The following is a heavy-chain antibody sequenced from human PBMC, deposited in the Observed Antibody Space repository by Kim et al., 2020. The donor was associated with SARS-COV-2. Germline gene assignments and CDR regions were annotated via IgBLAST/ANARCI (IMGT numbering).Heavy chain of an antibody. CDR1: RFIFNSRA. CDR3: AVGNALDY. V-gene: IGHV3-23*01. CDR2: IDTRGEYT. J-gene: IGHJ4*02. Sequence: GGSLRLSCAASRFIFNSRAMNWVRQAPGRRPEWVSTIDTRGEYTYYADSVKGRFTISRDNSKNTLFLQMNSLRVDDTAIYYCAVGNALDYWGQGTLVTVSS.